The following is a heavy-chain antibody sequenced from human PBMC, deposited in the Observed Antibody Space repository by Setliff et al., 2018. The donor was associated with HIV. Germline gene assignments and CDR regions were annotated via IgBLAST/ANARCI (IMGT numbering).Heavy chain of an antibody. CDR3: ARGTTVDYWYFDL. J-gene: IGHJ2*01. CDR1: GYTFIGYY. CDR2: VNPNSGGT. D-gene: IGHD4-17*01. Sequence: AAVKVSCKASGYTFIGYYIHWVRQAPGQGLEWMGWVNPNSGGTNYAQKFQGRVTMIRDTSISTVYMELRRLRSDDTAGYYCARGTTVDYWYFDLWGRGTLVTVSS. V-gene: IGHV1-2*02.